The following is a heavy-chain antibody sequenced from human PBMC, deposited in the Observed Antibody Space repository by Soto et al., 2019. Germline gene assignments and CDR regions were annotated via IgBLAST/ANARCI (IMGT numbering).Heavy chain of an antibody. Sequence: QVQLVESGGGVVQPGRSLRLSCAASGFTFSSYGMHWVRQAPGKGLEWVAVISYDGSNKYYADSVKGRFTISRDNSKNTLYLQMNILRAEDTAVYYCAHIGGAGPDLWGRGTLVTVSS. V-gene: IGHV3-30*03. J-gene: IGHJ2*01. CDR1: GFTFSSYG. CDR2: ISYDGSNK. D-gene: IGHD3-16*01. CDR3: AHIGGAGPDL.